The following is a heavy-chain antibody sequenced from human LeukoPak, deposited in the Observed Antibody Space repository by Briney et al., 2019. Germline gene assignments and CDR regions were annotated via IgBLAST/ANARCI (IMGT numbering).Heavy chain of an antibody. Sequence: PSETLSLTCTVSGGSISSYYWSWIRQPPGKGLEWIGYIYYSGSTNYNPSLKSRVTISVDTSKNQFSLKLSSVTAADTAVYYYARGAHLYNILTGYYTFFDYWGQGTLVTVSS. D-gene: IGHD3-9*01. V-gene: IGHV4-59*01. J-gene: IGHJ4*02. CDR2: IYYSGST. CDR1: GGSISSYY. CDR3: ARGAHLYNILTGYYTFFDY.